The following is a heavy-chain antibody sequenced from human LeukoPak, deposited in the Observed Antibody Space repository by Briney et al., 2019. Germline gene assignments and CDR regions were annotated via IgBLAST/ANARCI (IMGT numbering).Heavy chain of an antibody. CDR1: GLTFSSYS. Sequence: GGSLRLSCAASGLTFSSYSMNWVRQAPGKGLEWVSSISGSSSYIYYADSVKGRFTISRDNAKNSLYLQMNSLRAEDTAVYYCARERGYYDFWSGPLHYWGQGTLVTVS. D-gene: IGHD3-3*01. CDR2: ISGSSSYI. CDR3: ARERGYYDFWSGPLHY. J-gene: IGHJ4*02. V-gene: IGHV3-21*01.